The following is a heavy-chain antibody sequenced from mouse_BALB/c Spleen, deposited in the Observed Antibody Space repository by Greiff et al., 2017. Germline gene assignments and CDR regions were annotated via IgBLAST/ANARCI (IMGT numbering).Heavy chain of an antibody. Sequence: EVQLQQSGAELVKPGASVKLSCTASGFNIKDTYMHWVKQRPGHGLEWIGEILPGSGSTNYNEKFKGKATFTADTSSNTAYMQLSSLTSEDSAVYYCAIYGNYVRAMDYWGQGTSVTVSS. V-gene: IGHV14-3*02. CDR3: AIYGNYVRAMDY. J-gene: IGHJ4*01. CDR1: GFNIKDTY. CDR2: ILPGSGST. D-gene: IGHD2-1*01.